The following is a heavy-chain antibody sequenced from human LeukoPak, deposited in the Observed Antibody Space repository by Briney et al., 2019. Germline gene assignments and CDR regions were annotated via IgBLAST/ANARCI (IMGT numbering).Heavy chain of an antibody. CDR1: GFTFSNYA. Sequence: GGSLRLSCAASGFTFSNYAMHWVRQAPGKGQEWVALISYDGSNKCYADSVKGRFTISRDNSKNALYLQMNSLRGEDTAVYYCARGAPRNYDFWSGPFDYWGQGSLVTVSS. J-gene: IGHJ4*02. CDR3: ARGAPRNYDFWSGPFDY. V-gene: IGHV3-30-3*01. D-gene: IGHD3-3*01. CDR2: ISYDGSNK.